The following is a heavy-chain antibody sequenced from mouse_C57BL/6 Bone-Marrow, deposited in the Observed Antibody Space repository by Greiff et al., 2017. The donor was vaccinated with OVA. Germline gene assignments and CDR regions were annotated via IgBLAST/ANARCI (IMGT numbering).Heavy chain of an antibody. CDR2: ISNLAYSI. Sequence: EVKLQESGGGLVQPGGSLKLSCAASGFTFSDYGMAWVRQAPRKGPEWVAFISNLAYSIYYADTVTGRFTISRENAKNTLYLEMSSLRSEDTAMYYCARHSRYDGYLYYAMDYWGQGTSVTVSS. V-gene: IGHV5-15*01. CDR3: ARHSRYDGYLYYAMDY. D-gene: IGHD2-3*01. J-gene: IGHJ4*01. CDR1: GFTFSDYG.